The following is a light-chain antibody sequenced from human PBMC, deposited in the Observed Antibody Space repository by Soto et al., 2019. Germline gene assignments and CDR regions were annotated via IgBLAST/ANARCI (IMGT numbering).Light chain of an antibody. CDR3: QSYDSSQEV. CDR2: GNS. V-gene: IGLV1-40*01. Sequence: QSALTQPPSVSGAPGQRVTISCTGSSSNIGAGYDVHWYQQLPGTAPKLLIYGNSNRPSGVPDRFSGSKSGTSASLAITGLQAEDEADYYCQSYDSSQEVFGTGTKVTV. CDR1: SSNIGAGYD. J-gene: IGLJ1*01.